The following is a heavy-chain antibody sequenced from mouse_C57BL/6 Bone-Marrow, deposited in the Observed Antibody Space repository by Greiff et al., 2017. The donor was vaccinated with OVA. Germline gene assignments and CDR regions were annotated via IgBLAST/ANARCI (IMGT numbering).Heavy chain of an antibody. CDR3: ARDRVYYFDY. D-gene: IGHD3-3*01. J-gene: IGHJ2*01. CDR2: ISDGGSYT. Sequence: EVQGVESGGGLVKPGGSLKLSCAASGFTFSSYAMSWVRQTPEKRLEWVATISDGGSYTYYPDNVKGRFTISRDNAKNNLYLQMSHLKSEDTAMYYCARDRVYYFDYWGQGTTLTVSS. CDR1: GFTFSSYA. V-gene: IGHV5-4*01.